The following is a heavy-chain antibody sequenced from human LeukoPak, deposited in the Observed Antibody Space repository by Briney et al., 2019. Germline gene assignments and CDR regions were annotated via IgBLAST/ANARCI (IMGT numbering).Heavy chain of an antibody. CDR2: IWYDGSNK. V-gene: IGHV3-33*01. J-gene: IGHJ4*02. CDR1: GFTFSSYG. Sequence: PGGPLRLFCAASGFTFSSYGMHWVRQAPGKGLVWVAVIWYDGSNKYYADSVKGRFTISRDNSRTALYLQMNSLRAEDTAVYYSARDPHGYDDSYYFDYWGQGTLVTVSS. D-gene: IGHD5-12*01. CDR3: ARDPHGYDDSYYFDY.